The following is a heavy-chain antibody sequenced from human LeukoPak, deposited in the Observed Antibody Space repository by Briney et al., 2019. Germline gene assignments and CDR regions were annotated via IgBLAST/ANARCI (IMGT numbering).Heavy chain of an antibody. CDR1: GFTFGDYA. CDR3: TGGYCSGGSCYSATLDY. J-gene: IGHJ4*02. V-gene: IGHV3-49*04. CDR2: IRSKAYGGTT. D-gene: IGHD2-15*01. Sequence: GGSLRLSCTASGFTFGDYAMSWVRQAPGKGLEWVGFIRSKAYGGTTEYAASVKGRFTISRDDSKSIAYLQMNSLKTEDTAVYYCTGGYCSGGSCYSATLDYCGQGTLVTVSS.